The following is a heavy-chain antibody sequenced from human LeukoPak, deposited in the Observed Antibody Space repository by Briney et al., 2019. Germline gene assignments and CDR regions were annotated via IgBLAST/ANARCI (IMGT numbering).Heavy chain of an antibody. CDR2: ISYDGSNK. CDR1: GFTFSSYG. D-gene: IGHD6-19*01. Sequence: PGGSLRLSCAASGFTFSSYGMHWVRQAPGKGLEWVAVISYDGSNKYYADSVKGRFTISRDNSKNTLYLQMNSLRAEDTAVYYCAKGLYKQWLVLYDAFDIWGQGTMVTVSS. J-gene: IGHJ3*02. CDR3: AKGLYKQWLVLYDAFDI. V-gene: IGHV3-30*18.